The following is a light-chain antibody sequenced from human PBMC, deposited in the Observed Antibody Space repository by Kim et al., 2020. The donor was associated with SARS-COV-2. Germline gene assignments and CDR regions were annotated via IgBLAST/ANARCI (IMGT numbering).Light chain of an antibody. J-gene: IGKJ4*01. V-gene: IGKV1-9*01. CDR2: MAS. Sequence: SVGTTSTIICRASRGIRSNLAWYKKRPGKPPSLLSYMASILHSGFPQRFSGSGSGTDLTLTITSLQPEDFAPYHCQQYNSFPRTFGGGTKVDI. CDR3: QQYNSFPRT. CDR1: RGIRSN.